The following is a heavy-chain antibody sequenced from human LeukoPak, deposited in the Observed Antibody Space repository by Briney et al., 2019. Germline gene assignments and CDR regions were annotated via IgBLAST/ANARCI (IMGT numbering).Heavy chain of an antibody. CDR2: IHLNTGAT. Sequence: GASVKVSCKTSGYTFTDFYMHWVRQAPGQGLEWMGWIHLNTGATNYAPKFRGRVIMTRDKSISTIYMEVSRLTSDDTAVYYCARDTQSKRYYWGQGTLVTVSS. CDR1: GYTFTDFY. D-gene: IGHD2-15*01. J-gene: IGHJ4*02. CDR3: ARDTQSKRYY. V-gene: IGHV1-2*02.